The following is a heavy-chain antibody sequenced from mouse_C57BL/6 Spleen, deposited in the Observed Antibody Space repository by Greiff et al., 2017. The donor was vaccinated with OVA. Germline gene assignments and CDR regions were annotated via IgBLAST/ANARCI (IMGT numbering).Heavy chain of an antibody. D-gene: IGHD2-4*01. CDR3: AGDYGAY. J-gene: IGHJ3*01. V-gene: IGHV1-59*01. Sequence: QVQLQQPGAELVRPGTSVKLSCKASGYTFTSYWMHWVKQRPGQGLEWIGVIDPSDSYTNYNQKFKGKATLTVDTSSSTAYMQLSSLTSEDSAVYYCAGDYGAYWGQGTLVTVSP. CDR1: GYTFTSYW. CDR2: IDPSDSYT.